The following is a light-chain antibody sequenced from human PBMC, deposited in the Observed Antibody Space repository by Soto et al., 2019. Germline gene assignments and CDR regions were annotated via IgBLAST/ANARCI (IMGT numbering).Light chain of an antibody. Sequence: DIQMTQSPSSLSASVGVRVTITCRASQSISTFLNWYQQKPGKAPKLLIYAASSLRSGVPSRFRASGSGTVFTLTITSLQPEDSANFYCQQSYSSPPTFGQGTRLEI. V-gene: IGKV1-39*01. CDR3: QQSYSSPPT. J-gene: IGKJ5*01. CDR2: AAS. CDR1: QSISTF.